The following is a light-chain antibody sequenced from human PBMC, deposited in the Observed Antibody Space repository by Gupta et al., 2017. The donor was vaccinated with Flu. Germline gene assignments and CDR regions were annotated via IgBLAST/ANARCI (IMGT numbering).Light chain of an antibody. V-gene: IGKV2-28*01. CDR2: LGS. CDR3: MQALHTPYT. CDR1: QSLLHSNGRNY. J-gene: IGKJ2*01. Sequence: DIVMTQSPLSLPVTPGEPASISCRSSQSLLHSNGRNYLDWYLQKPGQSPHLLIYLGSNRASGVPDRFSGSGSGTDFTLKISRVEAEDVGLYFCMQALHTPYTFGQGTKLEIK.